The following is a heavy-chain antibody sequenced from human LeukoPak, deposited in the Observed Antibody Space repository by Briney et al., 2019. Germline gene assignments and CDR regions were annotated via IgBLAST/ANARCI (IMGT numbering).Heavy chain of an antibody. Sequence: GGSLRLSCAASGFTVSSNYMSWVRQAPGKGLEWVSVIYSGGSTYYADSGKGRFTISRDNSKNTLYLQMNSLRAEDTAVYYCARVIPRGGVDYWGQGTLVTVSS. V-gene: IGHV3-53*01. J-gene: IGHJ4*02. D-gene: IGHD3-10*01. CDR2: IYSGGST. CDR3: ARVIPRGGVDY. CDR1: GFTVSSNY.